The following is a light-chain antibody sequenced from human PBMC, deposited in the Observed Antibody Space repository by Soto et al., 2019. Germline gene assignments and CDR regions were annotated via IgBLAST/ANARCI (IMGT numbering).Light chain of an antibody. CDR3: QKYDLHPYT. Sequence: DIQMTQSPSSLSSSVGDRVTITCRASQSISSYLAWYQQKPGEAPTFLIYRASRLGSGVPSRFSGSGSGTEFTLTITSLQPEDFATYFCQKYDLHPYTFGQGTKLEFK. V-gene: IGKV1-5*03. J-gene: IGKJ2*01. CDR2: RAS. CDR1: QSISSY.